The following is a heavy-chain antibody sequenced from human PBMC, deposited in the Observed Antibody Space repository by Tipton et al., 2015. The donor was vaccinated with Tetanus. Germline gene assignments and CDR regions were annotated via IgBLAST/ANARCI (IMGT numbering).Heavy chain of an antibody. CDR3: ARLKSQGPNGLNWLDP. Sequence: TLSLTCAVSGGSFSDFYWSWIRQVPGQGLVWIGEINHSGTANKNPSLKSRVTMSVDTSNKQFSLSLESATAADTGVYFCARLKSQGPNGLNWLDPWGRGTPVTVSS. V-gene: IGHV4-34*01. D-gene: IGHD4/OR15-4a*01. CDR2: INHSGTA. CDR1: GGSFSDFY. J-gene: IGHJ5*02.